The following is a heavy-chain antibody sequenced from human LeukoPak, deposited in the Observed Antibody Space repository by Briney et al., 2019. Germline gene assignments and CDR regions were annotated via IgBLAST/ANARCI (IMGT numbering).Heavy chain of an antibody. V-gene: IGHV3-64D*09. CDR1: GFTFSSYV. CDR2: ITSNGGTT. CDR3: VRYYYDSSGYQRYFDY. Sequence: GSLRLSCSASGFTFSSYVMHWVRQAPGKGLEYVSAITSNGGTTYYADSVKGRFTISRDNSKNTLYLQMSSLRAEDTAVFYCVRYYYDSSGYQRYFDYWGQGTLVTVSS. D-gene: IGHD3-22*01. J-gene: IGHJ4*02.